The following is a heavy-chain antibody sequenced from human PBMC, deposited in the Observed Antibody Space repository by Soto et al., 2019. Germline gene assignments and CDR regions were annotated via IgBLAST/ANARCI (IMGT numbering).Heavy chain of an antibody. D-gene: IGHD5-12*01. Sequence: WIIKKQRKGLEWIGEINHSGSTNYNPSLKSRVTISVDTSKNTLYLQMNNLRAEDTAVYYCARDPRRDGYNRFDYWGQGTPVTVSS. CDR2: INHSGST. V-gene: IGHV4-34*01. J-gene: IGHJ4*02. CDR3: ARDPRRDGYNRFDY.